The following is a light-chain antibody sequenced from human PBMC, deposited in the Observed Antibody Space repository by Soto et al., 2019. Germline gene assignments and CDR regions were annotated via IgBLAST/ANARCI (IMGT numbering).Light chain of an antibody. Sequence: QPVLTQPPSASGTPGQRVTISCSGSSSNIGSNTVNWYQQIPGTAPKLLIYSNNQRPSGVPDRFSGSKSGTSASLAISGLQSEDEADYYCAAWDDSLNGSVFGGGTKLTVL. J-gene: IGLJ2*01. CDR2: SNN. CDR3: AAWDDSLNGSV. CDR1: SSNIGSNT. V-gene: IGLV1-44*01.